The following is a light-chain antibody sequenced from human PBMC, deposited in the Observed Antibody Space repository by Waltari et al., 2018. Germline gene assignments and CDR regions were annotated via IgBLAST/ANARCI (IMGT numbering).Light chain of an antibody. V-gene: IGLV2-14*01. CDR3: NSYAGSSSWV. Sequence: QSALTQPASVSGSPGQSITISCAGTSSDVGFYNYVSWYQQHPGKAPKLMIYDVFERPAAVSNRCPGSKSGNTASLTISGLQAEDEADYYCNSYAGSSSWVFGGGTKLTVL. J-gene: IGLJ3*02. CDR2: DVF. CDR1: SSDVGFYNY.